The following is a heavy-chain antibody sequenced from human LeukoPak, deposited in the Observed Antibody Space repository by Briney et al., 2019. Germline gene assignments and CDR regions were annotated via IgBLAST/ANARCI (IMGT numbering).Heavy chain of an antibody. CDR2: IYYSGST. CDR3: ARGSTSYYMDV. J-gene: IGHJ6*03. CDR1: GGSISSYY. D-gene: IGHD2-2*01. V-gene: IGHV4-59*12. Sequence: SETLSLTCTVSGGSISSYYWSWIRQPPGKGLEWIGYIYYSGSTNYNPSLKSRVTISVDTSKNQFSLELSSVTAADTAVYYCARGSTSYYMDVWGKGTTVTVSS.